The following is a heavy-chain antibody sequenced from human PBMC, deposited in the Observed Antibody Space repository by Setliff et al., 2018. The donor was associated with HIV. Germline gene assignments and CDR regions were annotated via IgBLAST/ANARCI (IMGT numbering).Heavy chain of an antibody. D-gene: IGHD6-19*01. J-gene: IGHJ1*01. CDR3: ARDGRHDRSGWYVIYQYFKH. CDR1: GGSSSSRSYY. Sequence: SETLSLTCTVSGGSSSSRSYYWGWIRQPPGKGLEWIGSIYSSGSTYYNPSLKSRVTISVDTSKKQFSLKLNSVTAADTAVYYCARDGRHDRSGWYVIYQYFKHWGQGTLVTVPS. V-gene: IGHV4-39*07. CDR2: IYSSGST.